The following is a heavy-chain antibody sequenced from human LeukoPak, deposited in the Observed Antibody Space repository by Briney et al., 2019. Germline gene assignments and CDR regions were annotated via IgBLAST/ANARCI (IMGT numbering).Heavy chain of an antibody. D-gene: IGHD3-10*01. J-gene: IGHJ4*02. CDR3: ARDAGGSGSYYSRLDY. Sequence: GASVKVSCKASGFTFTSYGISWVRQAPGQGLEWMGWISPYNGNTNYAQRLQGRGSMTTDTSTSTAYMELRSLRSDDTAVYYCARDAGGSGSYYSRLDYWGQGTLVTVSS. V-gene: IGHV1-18*01. CDR1: GFTFTSYG. CDR2: ISPYNGNT.